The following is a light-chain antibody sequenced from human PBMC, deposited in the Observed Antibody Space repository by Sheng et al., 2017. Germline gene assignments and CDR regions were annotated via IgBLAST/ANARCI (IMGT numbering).Light chain of an antibody. CDR2: TAS. J-gene: IGKJ1*01. Sequence: ELVLMQSPATLSVSPGERATLSCRASQRVSANLAWYQQRPGQAPRLLIYTASTRATGIPARFTGSGSGTEFSLTISSLQSEDFAVYYCQQYNEYPWTFGQGTKLEIK. V-gene: IGKV3-15*01. CDR1: QRVSAN. CDR3: QQYNEYPWT.